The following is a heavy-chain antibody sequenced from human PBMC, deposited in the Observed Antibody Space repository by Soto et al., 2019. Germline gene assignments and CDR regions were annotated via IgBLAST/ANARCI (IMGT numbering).Heavy chain of an antibody. CDR3: AKGVRRAIFGVVTTNYGMDV. V-gene: IGHV3-23*01. CDR1: GFTFSSYA. CDR2: ISGSGGST. J-gene: IGHJ6*02. Sequence: PGGSLRLSCAASGFTFSSYAMSWVRQAPGKGLEWVSAISGSGGSTHYADSVKGRFTISRDNSKNTLYLQMNSLRAEDTAVYYCAKGVRRAIFGVVTTNYGMDVWGQGTTVTVSS. D-gene: IGHD3-3*01.